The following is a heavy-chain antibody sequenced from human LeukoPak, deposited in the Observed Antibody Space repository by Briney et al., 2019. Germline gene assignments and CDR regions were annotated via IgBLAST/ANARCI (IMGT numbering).Heavy chain of an antibody. CDR2: IYYTGST. V-gene: IGHV4-59*01. Sequence: PSETLSLTCAVYGGSFSGYYWSWIRQPPGKGLEWIGYIYYTGSTNYNPPLKSRVTISVDTSKNQFSLKLGSVTAADTAVYYCARVRHGWLDPWGQGTLVTVSS. J-gene: IGHJ5*02. CDR3: ARVRHGWLDP. CDR1: GGSFSGYY. D-gene: IGHD3-16*01.